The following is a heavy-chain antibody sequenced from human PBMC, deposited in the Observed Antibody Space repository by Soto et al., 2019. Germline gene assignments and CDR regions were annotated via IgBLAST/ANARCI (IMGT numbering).Heavy chain of an antibody. CDR2: IIPILGIA. D-gene: IGHD2-21*02. J-gene: IGHJ3*02. CDR1: GCTFSSYT. V-gene: IGHV1-69*02. CDR3: ARPLPATSDAFDI. Sequence: ASLKVSCKASGCTFSSYTISWVRQAPGQGLEWMGRIIPILGIANYAQKFQGRVTITADKSTSTAYMELSSLRSEDTAVYYCARPLPATSDAFDIWGQGTMVTVSS.